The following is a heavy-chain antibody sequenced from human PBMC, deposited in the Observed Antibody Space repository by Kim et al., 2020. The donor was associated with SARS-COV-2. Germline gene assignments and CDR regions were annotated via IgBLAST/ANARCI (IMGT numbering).Heavy chain of an antibody. D-gene: IGHD3-10*01. CDR2: IIPIFGTA. CDR1: GGTFSSYA. Sequence: SVKVSCKASGGTFSSYAISWVRQAPGQGLEWMGGIIPIFGTANYAQKFQGRVTITADESTSTAYMELSSLRSEDTAVYYCASFTMVRGAIPYNWFDPWGQGTLVTVSS. J-gene: IGHJ5*02. CDR3: ASFTMVRGAIPYNWFDP. V-gene: IGHV1-69*13.